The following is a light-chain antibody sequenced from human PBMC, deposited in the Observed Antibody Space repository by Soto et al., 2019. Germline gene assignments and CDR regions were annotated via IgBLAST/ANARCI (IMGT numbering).Light chain of an antibody. V-gene: IGLV2-14*01. CDR2: DVS. CDR3: TSYTSSSTVV. J-gene: IGLJ2*01. Sequence: QSALTQPASVSGSPGQSITISCTGTSSDVGGYNYVSRYQQHPGKAPKLMIYDVSRPSGVSHRFSGSKSGNTASLTISGLQAEDEADYYCTSYTSSSTVVFGGGTKLTVL. CDR1: SSDVGGYNY.